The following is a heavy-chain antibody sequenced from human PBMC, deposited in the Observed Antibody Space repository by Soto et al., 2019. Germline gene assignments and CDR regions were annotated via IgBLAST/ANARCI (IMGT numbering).Heavy chain of an antibody. Sequence: SETLSLTCTLSGGAINDHYWSFIRQPPGKGLEWIGYIYYNGNTNYNPSLESRVTISVDRSRNQFSLRLTSLTAADTAVYYCARVRTGSAYYCGRASLVAVSS. V-gene: IGHV4-59*11. CDR1: GGAINDHY. D-gene: IGHD3-9*01. J-gene: IGHJ4*01. CDR2: IYYNGNT. CDR3: ARVRTGSAYY.